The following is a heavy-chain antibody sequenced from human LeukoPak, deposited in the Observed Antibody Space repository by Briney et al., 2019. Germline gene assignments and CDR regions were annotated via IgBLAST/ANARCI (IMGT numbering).Heavy chain of an antibody. V-gene: IGHV3-73*01. D-gene: IGHD4-17*01. Sequence: GGSLRLSCAASGFTFSGSTMHWVRQASGKGLEWVGRIRNKANGYATAYVESMKGRFTISRDDSKNTAYLQMNILKTEDTAVYYWSGQPNYGDYPNWGQGTLVTVSS. J-gene: IGHJ4*02. CDR3: SGQPNYGDYPN. CDR1: GFTFSGST. CDR2: IRNKANGYAT.